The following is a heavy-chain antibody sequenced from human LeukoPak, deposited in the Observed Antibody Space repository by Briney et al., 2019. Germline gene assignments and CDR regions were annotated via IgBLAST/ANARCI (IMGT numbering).Heavy chain of an antibody. V-gene: IGHV3-7*01. J-gene: IGHJ4*02. Sequence: PGGSLRLSCAASGFTFSSYWMSWVRQAPGKGLEWVANIKQDGSEKYYVDSVKGRFTISRDNAKNSLYLQMNSLRAEDTAVYYCARDELRYNWNYLAGDYWGQGTLVTVSS. CDR2: IKQDGSEK. CDR1: GFTFSSYW. D-gene: IGHD1-7*01. CDR3: ARDELRYNWNYLAGDY.